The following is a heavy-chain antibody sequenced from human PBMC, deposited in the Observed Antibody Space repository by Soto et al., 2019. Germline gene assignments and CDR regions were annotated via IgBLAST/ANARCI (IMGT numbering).Heavy chain of an antibody. V-gene: IGHV1-2*02. CDR2: INPRSGGT. Sequence: QVQLVQSGAEVKKPGASVKVSCKASGYTFTGNYIHRVRQAPGQGPEWMAWINPRSGGTDYAQKFQGRVTITRDTSITTAYLDLSRLTSDDTAMYYCVRGGGVDVVTPTRVVFDYWGQGTLLTVSS. D-gene: IGHD2-21*02. CDR3: VRGGGVDVVTPTRVVFDY. J-gene: IGHJ4*02. CDR1: GYTFTGNY.